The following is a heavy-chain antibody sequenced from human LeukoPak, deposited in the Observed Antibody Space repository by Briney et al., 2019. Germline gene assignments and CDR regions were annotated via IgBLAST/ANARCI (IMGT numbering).Heavy chain of an antibody. V-gene: IGHV3-30*02. CDR3: ARIRRAAAAGRHQPGGAFDI. Sequence: SGGSLRLSCAASGFTFSSYGMHWVRQAPGKGLEWVAFIRYDGSNKYYADSVKGRFTISRDNSKNTLYLQMNSLRAEDTAVYYCARIRRAAAAGRHQPGGAFDIWGQGTMVAVSS. CDR1: GFTFSSYG. J-gene: IGHJ3*02. D-gene: IGHD6-13*01. CDR2: IRYDGSNK.